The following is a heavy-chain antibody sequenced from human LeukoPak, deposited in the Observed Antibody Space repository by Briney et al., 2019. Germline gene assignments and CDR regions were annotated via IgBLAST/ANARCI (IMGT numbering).Heavy chain of an antibody. V-gene: IGHV3-30*18. J-gene: IGHJ4*02. D-gene: IGHD3-22*01. Sequence: GRSLRLSCAASGFTFSSYGMHWVRQAPGKGLEWVAVISYDGSNKYYADSVKGRFTISRDNSKNTLYLQMNSLGAEDTAVYYCAKDYYDSSGTLWGQGTLVTVSS. CDR1: GFTFSSYG. CDR3: AKDYYDSSGTL. CDR2: ISYDGSNK.